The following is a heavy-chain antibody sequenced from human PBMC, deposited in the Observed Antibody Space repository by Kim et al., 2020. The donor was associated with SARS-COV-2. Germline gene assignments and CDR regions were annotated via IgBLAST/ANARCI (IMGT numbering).Heavy chain of an antibody. J-gene: IGHJ4*02. CDR1: GYSFTSYW. CDR2: IYPGDSDT. Sequence: GESLKISCKGSGYSFTSYWIGWVRQMPGKGLEWMGIIYPGDSDTRYSPSFQGQVTISADKSISTAYLQWSSLKASDTAMYYCARHVGGGGSSLTFKSVDYWGQGTLVTVSS. D-gene: IGHD2-15*01. V-gene: IGHV5-51*01. CDR3: ARHVGGGGSSLTFKSVDY.